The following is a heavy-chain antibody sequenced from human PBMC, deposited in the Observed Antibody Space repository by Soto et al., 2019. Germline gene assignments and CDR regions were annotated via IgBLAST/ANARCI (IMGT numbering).Heavy chain of an antibody. CDR2: IDPSHSYT. V-gene: IGHV5-10-1*01. Sequence: PGESLKISCKGSGYSFSSYWITWVRQMPGKGLEWMGRIDPSHSYTNYSPSFQGHVTISADKSISTAYLQWSSLKASDTAMYYCARQAIFGVIIIAFDIWGQGTMVTVSS. D-gene: IGHD3-3*01. CDR3: ARQAIFGVIIIAFDI. J-gene: IGHJ3*02. CDR1: GYSFSSYW.